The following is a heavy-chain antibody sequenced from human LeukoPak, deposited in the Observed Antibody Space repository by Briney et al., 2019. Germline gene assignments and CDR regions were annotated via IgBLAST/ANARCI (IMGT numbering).Heavy chain of an antibody. J-gene: IGHJ4*02. D-gene: IGHD3-10*01. V-gene: IGHV3-21*01. CDR3: ARDSGGSGSYYDGGIDY. CDR2: ISSSSSYI. CDR1: GFTFSSYE. Sequence: NPGGSLRLSCAASGFTFSSYEMNWVRQAPGKGLEWVSSISSSSSYIYYADSVKGRFTISRDNAKNSLYLQMNSLRAEDTAVYYCARDSGGSGSYYDGGIDYWGQGTLVTVSS.